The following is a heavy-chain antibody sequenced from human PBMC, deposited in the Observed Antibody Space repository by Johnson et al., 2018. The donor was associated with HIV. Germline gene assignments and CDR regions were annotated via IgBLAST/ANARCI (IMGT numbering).Heavy chain of an antibody. CDR3: ARALLDCSSGNCYSHDAFDI. J-gene: IGHJ3*02. CDR2: ISYDGSNK. V-gene: IGHV3-30*04. CDR1: GFTFSSYA. D-gene: IGHD2-15*01. Sequence: QVQLVESGGVVVQPGRSLRLSCAASGFTFSSYAMHWVRQAPGKGLEWVAVISYDGSNKYYADSVKGRFTISRDNSKNTLFLHMISLRAEDTAVYYCARALLDCSSGNCYSHDAFDIWGQGTMVTVSS.